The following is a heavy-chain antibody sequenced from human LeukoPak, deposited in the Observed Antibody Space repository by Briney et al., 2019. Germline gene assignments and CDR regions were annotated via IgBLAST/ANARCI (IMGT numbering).Heavy chain of an antibody. J-gene: IGHJ6*02. CDR1: GGTFSKYT. D-gene: IGHD3-22*01. CDR3: ARKYYYDSSGYLRPDYYYYYGMDV. V-gene: IGHV1-69*13. CDR2: IIPIFGTA. Sequence: SVKVSCKASGGTFSKYTISWVRQRPGQGLEWMGGIIPIFGTANYAQKFQGRVTITADESTSTAYMELSSLRSEDTAVYYCARKYYYDSSGYLRPDYYYYYGMDVWGQGTTVTVSS.